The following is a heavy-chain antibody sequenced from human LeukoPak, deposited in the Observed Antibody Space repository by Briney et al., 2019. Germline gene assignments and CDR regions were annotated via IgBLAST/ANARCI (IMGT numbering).Heavy chain of an antibody. CDR2: IKQDGSEK. CDR1: GFTFSSYW. Sequence: PGGSLRPSCAASGFTFSSYWMSWVRQAPGKGLEWVANIKQDGSEKYYVDSVKGRFTISRDNAKNSLCLQMNSLRAEDTAVYYCARALNGYSYGYYDYWGQGTLVTVSS. V-gene: IGHV3-7*01. CDR3: ARALNGYSYGYYDY. D-gene: IGHD5-18*01. J-gene: IGHJ4*02.